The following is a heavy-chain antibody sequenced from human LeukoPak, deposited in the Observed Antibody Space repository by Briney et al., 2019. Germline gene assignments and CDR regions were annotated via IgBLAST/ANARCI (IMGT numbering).Heavy chain of an antibody. CDR1: GFTFSSYA. D-gene: IGHD6-13*01. Sequence: PGGSLRLSCAASGFTFSSYAMSWVRQAPGKGLEWVSAISGSGGSTYYADSVKGRFTISRDNSKNTLYLQMNSLRAEDTAVYYCAKVGYSSSWLYYYMDVWGKGTTVTVSS. CDR2: ISGSGGST. V-gene: IGHV3-23*01. CDR3: AKVGYSSSWLYYYMDV. J-gene: IGHJ6*03.